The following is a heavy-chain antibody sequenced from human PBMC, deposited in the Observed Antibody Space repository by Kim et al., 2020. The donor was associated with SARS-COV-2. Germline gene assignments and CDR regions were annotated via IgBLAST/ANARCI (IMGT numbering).Heavy chain of an antibody. CDR2: ILADGGNI. J-gene: IGHJ6*01. V-gene: IGHV3-30*04. CDR1: GFAFSTYS. Sequence: GGSLRLSCAASGFAFSTYSLHWVRQAPGKGLEWVAVILADGGNISYAASVRGRFTISRDTSKSTLFLQMNSLRVEDTAIYYCAGEPTRAAHLEHDAMDVWGQGTTVTVSS. D-gene: IGHD1-1*01. CDR3: AGEPTRAAHLEHDAMDV.